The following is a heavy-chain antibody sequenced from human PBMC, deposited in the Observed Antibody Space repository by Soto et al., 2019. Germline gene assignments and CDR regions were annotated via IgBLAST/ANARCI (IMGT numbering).Heavy chain of an antibody. CDR1: GFTFANYA. J-gene: IGHJ3*01. Sequence: TGGSLRLSCAASGFTFANYAMSWVRQTPGKGLEWVSSISGSGGRIYYTGSVKGRFTISRDNSKNTLYLQMNSLRAEDTAIYYCARGDRGGFDLWGHGTVVTVSS. CDR2: ISGSGGRI. D-gene: IGHD3-10*01. CDR3: ARGDRGGFDL. V-gene: IGHV3-23*01.